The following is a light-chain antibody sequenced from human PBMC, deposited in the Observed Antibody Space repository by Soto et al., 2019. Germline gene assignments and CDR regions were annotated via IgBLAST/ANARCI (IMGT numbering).Light chain of an antibody. CDR2: DVS. CDR3: SSYTSSTTLV. J-gene: IGLJ2*01. Sequence: QSALTQPASVSGSPGQSITISCTGTSSDVGAYNYVSWYQHHPGKAPKLMIYDVSNRPSGVSNRFSGSKSGNTASLTISGLQAEDEADDYCSSYTSSTTLVFGGGTKLTVL. CDR1: SSDVGAYNY. V-gene: IGLV2-14*03.